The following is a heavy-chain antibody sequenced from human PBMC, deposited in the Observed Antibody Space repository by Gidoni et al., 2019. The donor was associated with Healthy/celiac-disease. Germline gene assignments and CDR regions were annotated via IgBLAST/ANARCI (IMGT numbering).Heavy chain of an antibody. CDR3: ARANIVVVPAAQMTTVTWTYGMDV. CDR2: IIPILGIA. Sequence: QVQLVQSGAEVKKPGSSVKVSCKASGGTFSSYAISWVRQAPGQGLEWMGRIIPILGIANYAQKVQGRVTITADKSTSTAYMELSSLRSEDTAVYYCARANIVVVPAAQMTTVTWTYGMDVWGQGTTVTVSS. V-gene: IGHV1-69*04. J-gene: IGHJ6*02. D-gene: IGHD2-2*01. CDR1: GGTFSSYA.